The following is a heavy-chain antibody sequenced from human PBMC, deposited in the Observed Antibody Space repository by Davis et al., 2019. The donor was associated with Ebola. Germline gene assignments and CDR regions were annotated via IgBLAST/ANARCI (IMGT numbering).Heavy chain of an antibody. D-gene: IGHD2-2*01. V-gene: IGHV1-8*01. CDR3: ALGYCSSTSCPTADAFDI. J-gene: IGHJ3*02. CDR2: MNPNSGNT. CDR1: GYTFTSYD. Sequence: ASVKVSCKASGYTFTSYDINWVRQATGQGLEWMGWMNPNSGNTGYAQKFQGRVTMTRNTSISTAYMELSSLRSEDTAVYYCALGYCSSTSCPTADAFDIWGQGTMVTVSS.